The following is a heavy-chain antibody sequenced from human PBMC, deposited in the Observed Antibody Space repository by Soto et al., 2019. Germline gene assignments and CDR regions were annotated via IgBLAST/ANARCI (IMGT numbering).Heavy chain of an antibody. Sequence: PSETLSLTCAVYCGSFSGYYWSWIRQPPGKGLGWIGEINHSGSTNYNPSLKSRVTISVDTSKNQFSLKLSSVTAADTAVYYCAREKRYFDWLSHTRHYYYGMDVWGQGTTVTVS. V-gene: IGHV4-34*01. J-gene: IGHJ6*02. CDR2: INHSGST. CDR3: AREKRYFDWLSHTRHYYYGMDV. CDR1: CGSFSGYY. D-gene: IGHD3-9*01.